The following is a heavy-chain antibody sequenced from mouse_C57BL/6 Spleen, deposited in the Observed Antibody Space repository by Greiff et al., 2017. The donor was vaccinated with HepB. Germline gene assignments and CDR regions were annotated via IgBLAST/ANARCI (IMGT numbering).Heavy chain of an antibody. J-gene: IGHJ1*03. CDR2: IDPSDSYT. CDR1: GYTFTSYW. CDR3: ATDYDYERYFDV. V-gene: IGHV1-50*01. Sequence: VQLQQSGAELVKPGASVKLSCKASGYTFTSYWMQWVKQRPGQGLEWIGEIDPSDSYTNYNQKFKGKATLTVDTSSSTAYMQLSSLTSEDSAVYSCATDYDYERYFDVWGTGTTVTVSS. D-gene: IGHD2-4*01.